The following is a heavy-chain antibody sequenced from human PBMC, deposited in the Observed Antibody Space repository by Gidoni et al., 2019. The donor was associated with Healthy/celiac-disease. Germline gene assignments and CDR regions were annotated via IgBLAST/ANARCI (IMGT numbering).Heavy chain of an antibody. V-gene: IGHV2-70*15. CDR3: ARILRYCSRPGGSYYDPPFDY. CDR2: IDWDDDK. Sequence: QVTLRESGPALVKPTQTLTLTCTFSGFSLSTSGMCVSWIRQPPGKALEWLARIDWDDDKYYSTSLKTRLTISKDTSKNQVVLTMTNMDPVDTATYYCARILRYCSRPGGSYYDPPFDYWGQGTLVTVSS. CDR1: GFSLSTSGMC. J-gene: IGHJ4*02. D-gene: IGHD1-26*01.